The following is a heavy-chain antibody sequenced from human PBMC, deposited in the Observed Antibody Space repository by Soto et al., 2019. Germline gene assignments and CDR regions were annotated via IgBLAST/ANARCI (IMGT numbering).Heavy chain of an antibody. CDR2: IWYDGSNK. Sequence: PGGSLRLSCVASGFTFSNYRMNWVRQAPGKGLEWVAVIWYDGSNKYYADSVKGRFTISRDNSKNTLYLQMNSLRAEDTAVYYCAKSKKRWLQQYYFDYWGQGTLVTVSS. CDR1: GFTFSNYR. V-gene: IGHV3-33*06. J-gene: IGHJ4*02. CDR3: AKSKKRWLQQYYFDY. D-gene: IGHD5-12*01.